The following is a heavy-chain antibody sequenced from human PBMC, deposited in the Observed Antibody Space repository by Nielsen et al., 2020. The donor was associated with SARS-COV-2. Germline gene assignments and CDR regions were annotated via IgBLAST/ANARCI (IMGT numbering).Heavy chain of an antibody. J-gene: IGHJ5*02. D-gene: IGHD4-11*01. CDR1: GFTFSSYA. CDR3: ARAIYRLTTDNWFDP. Sequence: GESLKIPCAASGFTFSSYAMHWVRQAPGKGLEWVAVISYDGSNKYYADPVKGRFTISRDNSKNTLYLQMNSLRAEDTAVYYCARAIYRLTTDNWFDPWGQGTLVTVSS. V-gene: IGHV3-30-3*01. CDR2: ISYDGSNK.